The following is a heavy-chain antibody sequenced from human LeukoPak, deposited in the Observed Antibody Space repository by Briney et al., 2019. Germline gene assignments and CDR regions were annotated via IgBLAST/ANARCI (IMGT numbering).Heavy chain of an antibody. CDR2: IQPGGINK. CDR1: GFTFSAFG. Sequence: GGSLRLSCTTSGFTFSAFGMHWVRQAPGKGLEWVALIQPGGINKYYADSVKGRFTVSRDDSRNTLYLQMSSLRDDDTAVYHCAEDHISAWDNYFDNWGQGTLVTVSS. D-gene: IGHD6-19*01. CDR3: AEDHISAWDNYFDN. J-gene: IGHJ4*02. V-gene: IGHV3-30*02.